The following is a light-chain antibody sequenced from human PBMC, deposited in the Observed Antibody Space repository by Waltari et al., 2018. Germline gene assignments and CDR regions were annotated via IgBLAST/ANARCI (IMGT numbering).Light chain of an antibody. V-gene: IGLV2-14*03. CDR2: DVS. J-gene: IGLJ3*02. Sequence: QYALTQPASVSGSPGQSITISCTGARSAVGRYNYVSWYQQYPGTAPKLIIYDVSNRPSGVSNRFSGSKSGNTASLTISGLQAEDEADYYCSSYTSSSTLVFGGGTKLTVL. CDR3: SSYTSSSTLV. CDR1: RSAVGRYNY.